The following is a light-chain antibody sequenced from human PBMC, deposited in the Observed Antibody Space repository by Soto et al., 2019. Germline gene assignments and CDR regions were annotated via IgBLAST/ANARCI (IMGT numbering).Light chain of an antibody. CDR3: SSYTSSSLNYV. CDR2: DVS. Sequence: QSALTQPASVSGSPGQSITISCTGTSSDVGGYNYVSWYQQHPGKAPKLMIYDVSNRPSGVSNRFSGSKSGNTASLTISGFQAEDEADYYCSSYTSSSLNYVFGTGTKV. CDR1: SSDVGGYNY. V-gene: IGLV2-14*01. J-gene: IGLJ1*01.